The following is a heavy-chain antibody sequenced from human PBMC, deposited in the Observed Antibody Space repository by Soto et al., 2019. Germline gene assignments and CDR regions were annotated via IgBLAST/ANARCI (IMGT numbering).Heavy chain of an antibody. J-gene: IGHJ6*02. Sequence: QVPLVESGGGVVQPGKSLRLSCVASGFTFDTYGIHWVRQAPGKGLQWVALISYEGSNTYYADSVRGRFTISRDNSKNALYLQMNTLIPEDTGLYYCSRVTPGNNLYNFTGLDFCAQVTSVTVSS. CDR3: SRVTPGNNLYNFTGLDF. D-gene: IGHD1-1*01. CDR2: ISYEGSNT. V-gene: IGHV3-30-3*01. CDR1: GFTFDTYG.